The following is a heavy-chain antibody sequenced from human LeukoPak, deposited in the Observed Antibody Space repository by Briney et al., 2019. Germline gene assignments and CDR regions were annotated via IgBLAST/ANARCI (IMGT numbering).Heavy chain of an antibody. Sequence: PSETLSLTCGVYGVSFSGYYWSWIRQPPGKGQEWIGEINHSGSTNYNPSLKSRVTISVDTSKNQFSLKLSSVTAADTAVYYCARVIFGVVITQSRPQRRPYYMDVWGKGTTVTVSS. D-gene: IGHD3-3*01. J-gene: IGHJ6*03. V-gene: IGHV4-34*01. CDR2: INHSGST. CDR3: ARVIFGVVITQSRPQRRPYYMDV. CDR1: GVSFSGYY.